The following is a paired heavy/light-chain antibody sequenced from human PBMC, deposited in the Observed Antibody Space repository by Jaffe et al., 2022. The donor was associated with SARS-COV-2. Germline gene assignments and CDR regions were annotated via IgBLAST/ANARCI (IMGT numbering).Light chain of an antibody. CDR3: QQYYNYPVI. J-gene: IGKJ3*01. CDR2: AAS. CDR1: QDISSY. Sequence: AIRMTQSPSSFSASTGDRVTITCRASQDISSYLAWYQQKPGKAPTLLIYAASTLQSGVPSRFSGGGSGTDFTLTISCLQSEDFATYYCQQYYNYPVIFGPGTKVDV. V-gene: IGKV1-8*01.
Heavy chain of an antibody. Sequence: EVQLVESGGGLVQPGGSLRLSCAASGFTFSSYYMNWVRQTPGRGLEWVSYISTSSSTIYYADSVKGRFTISRDNAKNSLYLQMNSLRDEDTAIYYCARDRSSGWYGVQDYWGQGIPVTVSS. J-gene: IGHJ4*02. V-gene: IGHV3-48*02. CDR1: GFTFSSYY. CDR3: ARDRSSGWYGVQDY. CDR2: ISTSSSTI. D-gene: IGHD6-19*01.